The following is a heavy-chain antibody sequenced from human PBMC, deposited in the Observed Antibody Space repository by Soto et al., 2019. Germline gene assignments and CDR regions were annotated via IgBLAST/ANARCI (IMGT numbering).Heavy chain of an antibody. V-gene: IGHV1-69*17. Sequence: QVQLVQSGAEVKRPGSSVKVSCESSGDTFNSYVISWVRQAPGQGLEWMGGIIPIIGVTHYAQKFQGRVTISAFSSTGTAYMELTNLGFEDTALYYCARESLGAKGADHWGQGTLVTVSS. D-gene: IGHD3-16*01. CDR1: GDTFNSYV. CDR3: ARESLGAKGADH. J-gene: IGHJ4*02. CDR2: IIPIIGVT.